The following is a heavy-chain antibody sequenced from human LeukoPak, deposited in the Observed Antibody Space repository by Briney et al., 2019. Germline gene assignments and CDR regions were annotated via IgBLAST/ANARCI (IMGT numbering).Heavy chain of an antibody. CDR3: ARTGTRPGIAAAGFDY. J-gene: IGHJ4*02. D-gene: IGHD6-13*01. V-gene: IGHV4-34*01. CDR1: GGSFSGYY. Sequence: SETLSLTCAVYGGSFSGYYWSWIRQPPGKGLEWIGEINHSGSTNYNPSLESRVTISVDTSKNQFSLKLSSVTAADTAVYYCARTGTRPGIAAAGFDYWGQGTLVTVSS. CDR2: INHSGST.